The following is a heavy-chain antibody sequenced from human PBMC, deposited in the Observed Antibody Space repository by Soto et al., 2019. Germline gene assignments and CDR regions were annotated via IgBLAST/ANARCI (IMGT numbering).Heavy chain of an antibody. CDR3: AKNNMGYYLDY. CDR1: GFTFSNYA. Sequence: EVQVLESGGALVQPGGSLRLSCAASGFTFSNYAMSWVRQAPGKGLEWVSSISGSGGTTYYADSVKGRLTLSRDNSKNTLYLQMNSLRVEGTAVYYCAKNNMGYYLDYWGQGTLVTVSS. CDR2: ISGSGGTT. D-gene: IGHD3-10*01. V-gene: IGHV3-23*01. J-gene: IGHJ4*02.